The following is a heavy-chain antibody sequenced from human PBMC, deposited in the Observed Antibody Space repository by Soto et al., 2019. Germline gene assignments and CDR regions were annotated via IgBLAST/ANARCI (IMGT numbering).Heavy chain of an antibody. J-gene: IGHJ1*01. CDR1: GYKFTTYF. Sequence: QVQLVQSGAELKKPGASVKVACKASGYKFTTYFIHWVRQAPGQGLEWMGMIHPSGDTGYAQKFRGRVTMTIGTSTTTAYMELRNLTSEDRAVYFSVRGYCTTSPCSGDFQFWGQGTLVTVSS. CDR2: IHPSGDT. V-gene: IGHV1-46*01. D-gene: IGHD2-15*01. CDR3: VRGYCTTSPCSGDFQF.